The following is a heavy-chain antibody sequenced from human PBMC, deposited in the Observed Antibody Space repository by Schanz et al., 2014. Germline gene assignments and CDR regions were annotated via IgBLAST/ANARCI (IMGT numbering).Heavy chain of an antibody. Sequence: HVQLVESGGGVVQPGGSLRLSCSASGFTFRTYAMHWVRQAPGKGLEWMAVVSFDGNNTDYADSVKGRFTISRDNSRNTVYLQMNTLRHEETAIYYCARARGVMDVWGRGTMVTVSS. D-gene: IGHD3-10*01. V-gene: IGHV3-30*04. CDR2: VSFDGNNT. CDR3: ARARGVMDV. J-gene: IGHJ6*02. CDR1: GFTFRTYA.